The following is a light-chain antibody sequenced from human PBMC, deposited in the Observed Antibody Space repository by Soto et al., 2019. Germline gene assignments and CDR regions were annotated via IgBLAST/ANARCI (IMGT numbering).Light chain of an antibody. CDR2: GVS. Sequence: ESGLTQSPGALSLSPSERAGLSCRSSQTISSSYLAWCQQKLGQAPRLLIYGVSSRATGIPDRFSGSGSGTDFTLTISRLETEDFAVYYCQQCASSPWTFGQGTKVDI. CDR3: QQCASSPWT. J-gene: IGKJ1*01. CDR1: QTISSSY. V-gene: IGKV3-20*01.